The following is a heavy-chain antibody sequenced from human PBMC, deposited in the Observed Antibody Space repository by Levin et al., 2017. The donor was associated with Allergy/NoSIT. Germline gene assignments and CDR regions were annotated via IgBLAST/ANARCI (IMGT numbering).Heavy chain of an antibody. CDR3: ARRKLREVISLSDALDI. D-gene: IGHD3-10*01. CDR1: GYTFTSYW. V-gene: IGHV5-10-1*01. CDR2: IDPSDSYT. Sequence: GESLKISCKASGYTFTSYWITWVRRMPGKGLEWMGRIDPSDSYTNYSPSFQGHVTISADKSISTAYLQWSSLKASDTAMYYCARRKLREVISLSDALDIWGQGTMVTVSS. J-gene: IGHJ3*02.